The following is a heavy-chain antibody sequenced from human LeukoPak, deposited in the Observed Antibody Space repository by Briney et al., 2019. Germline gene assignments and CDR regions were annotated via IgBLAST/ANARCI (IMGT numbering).Heavy chain of an antibody. D-gene: IGHD6-19*01. CDR2: IHHSGST. Sequence: SETLSLTCAISGGSISSSHWWSWVRQPPGKGLEWIGEIHHSGSTNYNPSLKSRVTISVDKFKNQFSLKLSSVTAADTAVYYCASKLTAVAGYFDCWGQGTLVTVSS. CDR1: GGSISSSHW. CDR3: ASKLTAVAGYFDC. V-gene: IGHV4-4*02. J-gene: IGHJ4*02.